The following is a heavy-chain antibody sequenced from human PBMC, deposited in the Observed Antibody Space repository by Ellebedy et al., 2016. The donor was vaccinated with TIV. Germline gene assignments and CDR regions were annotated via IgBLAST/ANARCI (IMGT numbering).Heavy chain of an antibody. CDR2: IYPADSDT. D-gene: IGHD4-17*01. Sequence: GESLKISCKGSGYSFTTYWIGWVRQMPAKGLEWMGTIYPADSDTRYSPSFQGQVTISADKSISTAYLQWKGLKASDTAMYYCARVLGEKIDYWGQGTLVTVSS. CDR1: GYSFTTYW. V-gene: IGHV5-51*01. CDR3: ARVLGEKIDY. J-gene: IGHJ4*02.